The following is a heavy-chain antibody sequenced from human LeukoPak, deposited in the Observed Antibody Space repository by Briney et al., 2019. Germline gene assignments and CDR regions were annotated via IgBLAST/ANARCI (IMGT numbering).Heavy chain of an antibody. CDR1: GFDFSNFW. J-gene: IGHJ4*02. CDR2: IDEDGSSD. Sequence: PGGSLRLSCASSGFDFSNFWMSWVRQAPGKGLEWVANIDEDGSSDYYVDSVKGRFTISRDNAKNSLYLHINSLRGDDTAVYYCARGARDDDYSLDYFDYWGQGGLVTVSS. CDR3: ARGARDDDYSLDYFDY. D-gene: IGHD5-12*01. V-gene: IGHV3-7*01.